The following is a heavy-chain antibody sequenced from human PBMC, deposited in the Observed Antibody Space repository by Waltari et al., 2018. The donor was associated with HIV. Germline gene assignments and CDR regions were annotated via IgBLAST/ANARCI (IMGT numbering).Heavy chain of an antibody. V-gene: IGHV5-51*01. CDR3: ARQKEVVVTATVSYYFDY. Sequence: EVQLVQSGAEVKKPGESLKISCKGSGYSFTSYWIGWVRQLPGKGLEWMGIIYPGDSDTRYSPSFQGQVTISADKSISTAYLQWSSLKASDTAMYYCARQKEVVVTATVSYYFDYWGQGTLVTVSS. D-gene: IGHD2-21*02. CDR2: IYPGDSDT. J-gene: IGHJ4*02. CDR1: GYSFTSYW.